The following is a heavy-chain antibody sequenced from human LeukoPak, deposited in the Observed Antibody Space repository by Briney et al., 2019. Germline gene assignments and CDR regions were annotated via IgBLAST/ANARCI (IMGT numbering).Heavy chain of an antibody. D-gene: IGHD3-3*01. CDR2: IYYSGST. Sequence: SETLSLTCTVSGGSISSYYRSWIRQPPGKGLEWIGYIYYSGSTNYNPSLKSRVTISVDTSKYQFSLKLSSVTAADTAVYYCARVRYDFWSGYYDGLGAFDIWGQGTMVTVSS. CDR3: ARVRYDFWSGYYDGLGAFDI. CDR1: GGSISSYY. V-gene: IGHV4-59*01. J-gene: IGHJ3*02.